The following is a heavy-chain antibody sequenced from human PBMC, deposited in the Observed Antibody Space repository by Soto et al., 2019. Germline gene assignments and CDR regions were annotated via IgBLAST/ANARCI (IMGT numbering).Heavy chain of an antibody. CDR3: AKVGRMVRGELYAFDI. J-gene: IGHJ3*02. CDR2: ISYDGSNK. V-gene: IGHV3-30*18. CDR1: GFTFSSYG. Sequence: PGGSLRLSCAASGFTFSSYGMHWVRQAPGKGLEWVAVISYDGSNKYYADSVKGRFTISRDNSKNTLYLQMNSLRAEDTAVYYCAKVGRMVRGELYAFDIWGQGTMVTVSS. D-gene: IGHD3-10*01.